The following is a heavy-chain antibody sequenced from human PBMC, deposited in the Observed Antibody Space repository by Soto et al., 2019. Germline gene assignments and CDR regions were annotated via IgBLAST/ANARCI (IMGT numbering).Heavy chain of an antibody. CDR3: ARMSYYYDKWYFDL. J-gene: IGHJ2*01. CDR2: VYYSGST. D-gene: IGHD3-22*01. CDR1: GDSISNNDYY. V-gene: IGHV4-30-4*01. Sequence: SETLSLTCTVSGDSISNNDYYWSWIRQTPGKGLEWIGYVYYSGSTYYIPSLKSRLSMSVDTSKNQFSLKLSSVTAADTAIYYCARMSYYYDKWYFDLWGRGTLVTVSS.